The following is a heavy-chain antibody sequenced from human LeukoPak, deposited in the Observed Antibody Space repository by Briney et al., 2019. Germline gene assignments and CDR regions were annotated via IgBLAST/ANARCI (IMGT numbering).Heavy chain of an antibody. CDR1: GGSFSGYY. CDR3: ARGTYSSGWYGEPVYFDY. Sequence: PSETLSLTCAVYGGSFSGYYWSWIRQPPGKGLEWIGEINHSGSTNYNPSLKSRVTISVDTSKNQFSLNLSSVTAADTAVYYCARGTYSSGWYGEPVYFDYWGQGTLVTVSS. V-gene: IGHV4-34*01. CDR2: INHSGST. D-gene: IGHD6-19*01. J-gene: IGHJ4*02.